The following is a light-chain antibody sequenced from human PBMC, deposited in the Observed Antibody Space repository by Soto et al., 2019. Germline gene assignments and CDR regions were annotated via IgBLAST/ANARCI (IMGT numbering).Light chain of an antibody. Sequence: EIVLPQSPGTLSLSPGERATLSCRASQSVSSTYLAWYQQKPAQAPSLLIYDASSRATGIPERFSGSGSGTDFTRTISRREPADVAGDYCQQYGNSPETFGQGTKVDIK. CDR2: DAS. V-gene: IGKV3-20*01. CDR1: QSVSSTY. J-gene: IGKJ1*01. CDR3: QQYGNSPET.